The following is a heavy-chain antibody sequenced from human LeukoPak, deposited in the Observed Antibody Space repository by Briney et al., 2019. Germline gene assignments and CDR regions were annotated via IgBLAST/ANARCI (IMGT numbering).Heavy chain of an antibody. D-gene: IGHD4-17*01. V-gene: IGHV1-69*13. CDR2: IIPIFGTA. J-gene: IGHJ4*02. CDR3: ARDKLDGDSRFDY. Sequence: SVKVSCKASGGTFSSYAISWVRQAPGQGLEWMGGIIPIFGTANYAQKFQGRVTITADESTSTAYMELSSLRSEDTAVYYCARDKLDGDSRFDYWGQGTLVTVSS. CDR1: GGTFSSYA.